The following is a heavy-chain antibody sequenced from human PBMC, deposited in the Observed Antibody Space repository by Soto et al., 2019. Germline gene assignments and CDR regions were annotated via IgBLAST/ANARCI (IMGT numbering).Heavy chain of an antibody. CDR3: ARGGTGTTRYYYGMDV. J-gene: IGHJ6*02. V-gene: IGHV1-2*02. Sequence: ASVKVSCKASGYTFTGYYMHWVRQAPGQGLEWMGWINPNSGGTNYAQKFQGRVTMTRDTSISTAYMELSRLRSDDTAVYYCARGGTGTTRYYYGMDVWGQGTTVTFSS. CDR2: INPNSGGT. D-gene: IGHD1-7*01. CDR1: GYTFTGYY.